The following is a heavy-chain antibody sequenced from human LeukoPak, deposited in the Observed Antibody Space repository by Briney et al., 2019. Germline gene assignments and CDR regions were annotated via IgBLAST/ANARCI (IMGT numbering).Heavy chain of an antibody. CDR1: GGSISSSSYY. Sequence: PSETLSLTCTVSGGSISSSSYYWGWIRQPPGKGLEWIGSIYYSGSTYYNPSLKSRVTISVDTPKNQFSLKLSSVTAADTALYYCARPNYYYYYMDVWGKGTTVTVSS. CDR2: IYYSGST. J-gene: IGHJ6*03. V-gene: IGHV4-39*01. CDR3: ARPNYYYYYMDV.